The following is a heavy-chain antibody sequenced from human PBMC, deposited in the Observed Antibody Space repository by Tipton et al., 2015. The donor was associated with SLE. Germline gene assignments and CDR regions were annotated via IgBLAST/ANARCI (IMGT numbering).Heavy chain of an antibody. CDR2: IYSSGTP. V-gene: IGHV3-66*01. D-gene: IGHD3-22*01. CDR1: GFSLSKSA. Sequence: SLRLSCVASGFSLSKSAMGWVRQAPGKGLEWVSVIYSSGTPYYAESVKGRFTISRDNSRNTLFLQIDSLGLEDTAVYYCARNGAGYYSAGYFDYWGPGTLVSVS. CDR3: ARNGAGYYSAGYFDY. J-gene: IGHJ4*02.